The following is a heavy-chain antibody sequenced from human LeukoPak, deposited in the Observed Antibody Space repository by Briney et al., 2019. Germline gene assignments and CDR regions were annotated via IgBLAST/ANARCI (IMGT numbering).Heavy chain of an antibody. CDR1: GFSVSSTY. J-gene: IGHJ4*02. D-gene: IGHD4-17*01. V-gene: IGHV3-53*01. CDR2: IYRDGST. CDR3: ARDSGDGDYEPLDY. Sequence: GGSLRLSCAASGFSVSSTYMNWVRQAPGKGLGWVSIIYRDGSTYYADYVRGRFTISRDNSKNTLYLQMNSLRVEDTAVYYCARDSGDGDYEPLDYWGQGTLVTVSS.